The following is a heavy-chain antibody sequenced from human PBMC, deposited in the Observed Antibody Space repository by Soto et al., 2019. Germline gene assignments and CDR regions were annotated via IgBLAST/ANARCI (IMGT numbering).Heavy chain of an antibody. J-gene: IGHJ4*02. D-gene: IGHD4-17*01. CDR3: ARVTVTTGYYFFDY. CDR1: GGSISSHY. V-gene: IGHV4-59*11. CDR2: IYYTGST. Sequence: QVQLQESGPGLVKPSETLSLTCTVSGGSISSHYWSWIRHSPGKGLEWIGYIYYTGSTNYNPSLKSRVTISLDTSKDQFSLKLSPVTAADTAVYYCARVTVTTGYYFFDYWGQGTLATVSS.